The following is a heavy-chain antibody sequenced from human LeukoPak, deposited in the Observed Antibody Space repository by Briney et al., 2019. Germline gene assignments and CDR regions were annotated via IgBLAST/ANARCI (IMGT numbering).Heavy chain of an antibody. CDR2: INHSGST. CDR3: ARGLRVTTLHS. V-gene: IGHV4-34*01. D-gene: IGHD4-17*01. CDR1: GGSFSGYY. Sequence: SETLSLTCAVYGGSFSGYYWSWIRQPPGKGLEWIGEINHSGSTNYNPSLKSRVTISVDTSKNQFSLKLSSVTAADTAAYYCARGLRVTTLHSWGQGTLVTVSS. J-gene: IGHJ4*02.